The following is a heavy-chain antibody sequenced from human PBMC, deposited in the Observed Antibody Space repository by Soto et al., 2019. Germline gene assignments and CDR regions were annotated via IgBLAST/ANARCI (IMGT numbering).Heavy chain of an antibody. J-gene: IGHJ4*02. CDR2: ISGSGGST. D-gene: IGHD6-19*01. V-gene: IGHV3-23*01. Sequence: EVQLLESGGGLVQPGESLRLSCAASGFTFSSYAMSWVRQAPGKGLEWVSTISGSGGSTHYADSVQGQFTISRDNSKNMLYLQVNSLRAEDTAVYYCAKSIVAVAGPVDYWGQGTLVTVSS. CDR3: AKSIVAVAGPVDY. CDR1: GFTFSSYA.